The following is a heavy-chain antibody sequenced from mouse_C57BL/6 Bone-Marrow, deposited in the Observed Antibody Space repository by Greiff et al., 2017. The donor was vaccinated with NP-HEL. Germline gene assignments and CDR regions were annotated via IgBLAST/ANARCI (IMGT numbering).Heavy chain of an antibody. CDR3: TRSEPLAY. CDR2: IDPETGGT. Sequence: VKLVESGAELVRPGASVTLSCKASGYTFTDYEMHWVKQTPVHGLEWIGAIDPETGGTAYNQKFKGKAILTADKSSSTAYMELRSLTSEDSAVYYCTRSEPLAYWGQGTLVTVSA. J-gene: IGHJ3*01. CDR1: GYTFTDYE. V-gene: IGHV1-15*01.